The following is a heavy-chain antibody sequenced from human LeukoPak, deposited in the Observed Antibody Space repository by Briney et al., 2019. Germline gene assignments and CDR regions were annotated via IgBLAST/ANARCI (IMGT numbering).Heavy chain of an antibody. V-gene: IGHV4-59*01. J-gene: IGHJ4*02. Sequence: PSETLSLTCTVSGDSMSDYFWTWIRQPPGKGLEWIGYAADSGSTNYNPSLKSRVTISVDTSKNQFSLKLSSVTAADTAVYYCARRYYYDSSGPNFDYWGQGTLVTVSS. D-gene: IGHD3-22*01. CDR3: ARRYYYDSSGPNFDY. CDR2: AADSGST. CDR1: GDSMSDYF.